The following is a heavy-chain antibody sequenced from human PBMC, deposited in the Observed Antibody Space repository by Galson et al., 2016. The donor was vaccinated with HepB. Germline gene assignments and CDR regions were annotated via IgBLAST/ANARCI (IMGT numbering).Heavy chain of an antibody. CDR2: LHHGGTN. Sequence: SETLSLTCTVSGGPITNNYYWAWIRQSPGKGLEWIGSLHHGGTNYYNPSLMSRFTTSVDTSKNQFSLNLNSVTAADTAGYYCARHALLGAKDFHNWGQGTLVTVS. CDR1: GGPITNNYY. V-gene: IGHV4-39*01. CDR3: ARHALLGAKDFHN. D-gene: IGHD1-26*01. J-gene: IGHJ4*02.